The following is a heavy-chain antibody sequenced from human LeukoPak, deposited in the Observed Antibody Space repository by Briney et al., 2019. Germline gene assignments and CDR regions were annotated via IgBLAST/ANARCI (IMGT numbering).Heavy chain of an antibody. D-gene: IGHD6-13*01. J-gene: IGHJ4*02. Sequence: SDTLSLTCAVYGGSFSGYYWSWIRQPPGKGLEWIGEINHSGSTNYNPSLKSRVTISVDTSKNQFSLKLTSATAADTAVYYCARDLGSSWFEPLDYWGQGILVIVSS. CDR1: GGSFSGYY. CDR2: INHSGST. CDR3: ARDLGSSWFEPLDY. V-gene: IGHV4-34*01.